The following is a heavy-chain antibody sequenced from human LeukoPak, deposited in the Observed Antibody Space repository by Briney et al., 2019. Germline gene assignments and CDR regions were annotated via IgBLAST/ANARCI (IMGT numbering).Heavy chain of an antibody. CDR3: TRLVGGYFRGSAFDV. D-gene: IGHD3-10*01. CDR2: IYYTGST. Sequence: SETLSLTCVVSGGSISSAPHFWAWIRQSPGKELEWLGTIYYTGSTFDNPSLKSRLTMFVDTSNNQFSLRLTSVTAADTAVYYCTRLVGGYFRGSAFDVWGEGTVVSVSS. CDR1: GGSISSAPHF. J-gene: IGHJ3*01. V-gene: IGHV4-39*01.